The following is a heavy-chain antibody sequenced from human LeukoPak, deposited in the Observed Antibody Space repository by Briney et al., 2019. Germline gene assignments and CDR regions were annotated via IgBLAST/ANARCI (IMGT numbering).Heavy chain of an antibody. CDR3: ARDYGGYSIHPLDY. CDR2: IWYDGSNK. Sequence: GRSLRPSCAASGFTFSSYGMHWVRQAPGKGLEWVAVIWYDGSNKYYADSVKGRFTISRDNSKNTLYLQMNSLRAEDTAVYYCARDYGGYSIHPLDYWGQGTLVTVSS. V-gene: IGHV3-33*01. J-gene: IGHJ4*02. CDR1: GFTFSSYG. D-gene: IGHD5-12*01.